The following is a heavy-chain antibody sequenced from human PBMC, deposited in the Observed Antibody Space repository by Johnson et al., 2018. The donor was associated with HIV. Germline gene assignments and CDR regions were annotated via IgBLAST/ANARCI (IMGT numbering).Heavy chain of an antibody. Sequence: QVQLVESGGGLVKPGESLRLSCAASGFTFNDYYISWIRQAPGKGLECVSYISSSGSNKYYADSVKGRFTISRDNAKNTLYLQMNSLRAEDTAVYYCAKPQRLSPYDAFDIWGQDNGHRLF. D-gene: IGHD3-16*02. V-gene: IGHV3-11*04. J-gene: IGHJ3*02. CDR3: AKPQRLSPYDAFDI. CDR1: GFTFNDYY. CDR2: ISSSGSNK.